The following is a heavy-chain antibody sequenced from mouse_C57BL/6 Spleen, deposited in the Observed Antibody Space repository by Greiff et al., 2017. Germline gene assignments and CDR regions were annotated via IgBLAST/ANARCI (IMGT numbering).Heavy chain of an antibody. CDR1: GFSLTSYG. CDR2: IWSGGST. D-gene: IGHD1-1*01. CDR3: TRSLPSSTVVATRYFDV. J-gene: IGHJ1*03. V-gene: IGHV2-2*01. Sequence: QVQLQQSGPGLVQPSQSLSITCTVSGFSLTSYGVHWVRQSPGKGLEWLGVIWSGGSTDYNAAFISRLSISKDNSKSQVFFKMNSLQADDTAIYYCTRSLPSSTVVATRYFDVWGTGTTVTVSS.